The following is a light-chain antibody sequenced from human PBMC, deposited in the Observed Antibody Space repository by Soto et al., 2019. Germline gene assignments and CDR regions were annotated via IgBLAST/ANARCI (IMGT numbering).Light chain of an antibody. V-gene: IGLV2-14*01. J-gene: IGLJ1*01. CDR1: SNDVGVYNY. CDR2: EVS. Sequence: QSALTQPASVSGSPGQSITISCTGTSNDVGVYNYVSWYQQHPGVAPKLLIYEVSDRPSGVSDRFSGSKSGNTASLTISGLQAEDEADYYCSSWTPSSTRVFGTGTKVTVL. CDR3: SSWTPSSTRV.